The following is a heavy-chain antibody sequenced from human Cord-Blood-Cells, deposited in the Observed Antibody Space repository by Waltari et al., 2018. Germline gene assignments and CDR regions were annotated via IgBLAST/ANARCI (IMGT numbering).Heavy chain of an antibody. V-gene: IGHV3-21*01. Sequence: EVQLVESGGGPVKPGGSLRLSCAASGFTFSSYSLNWVRPAPGKGLEWVSSISSSSSYIYYADSVKGRFTISRDNAKNSLYLQMNSLRAEDTAVYYCARDRGGDGYNYYFDYWGQGTLVTVSS. CDR2: ISSSSSYI. J-gene: IGHJ4*02. CDR1: GFTFSSYS. D-gene: IGHD5-12*01. CDR3: ARDRGGDGYNYYFDY.